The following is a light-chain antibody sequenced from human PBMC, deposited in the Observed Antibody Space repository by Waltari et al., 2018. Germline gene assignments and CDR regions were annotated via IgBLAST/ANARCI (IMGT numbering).Light chain of an antibody. J-gene: IGLJ3*02. CDR3: SAWDSGLRAWV. V-gene: IGLV10-54*01. CDR2: RNN. CDR1: SNNVGNEG. Sequence: QAGLTQPPSVSKDLRQTATLTCTGDSNNVGNEGAAWLQHHQGHPPKLISFRNNERPSWISGRFSASREESTASLAITGIEPEDEADYYCSAWDSGLRAWVFGGGTKLTVL.